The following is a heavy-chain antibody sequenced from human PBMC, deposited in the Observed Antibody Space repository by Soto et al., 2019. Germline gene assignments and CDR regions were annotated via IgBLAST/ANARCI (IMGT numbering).Heavy chain of an antibody. D-gene: IGHD1-20*01. CDR2: ISAYNGNT. J-gene: IGHJ6*02. CDR3: ARDSRGITGTTYYYYGMDF. V-gene: IGHV1-18*01. CDR1: GYTFTSYG. Sequence: ASVKVSCKASGYTFTSYGISWVRQAPGQGLEWMGWISAYNGNTNYAQKLQGRVTMTTDTSTSTAYMELRSLRSDDTAVYYCARDSRGITGTTYYYYGMDFWGQGTTVTVSS.